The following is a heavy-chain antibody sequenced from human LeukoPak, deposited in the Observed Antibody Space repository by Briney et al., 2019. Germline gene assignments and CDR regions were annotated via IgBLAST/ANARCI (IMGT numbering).Heavy chain of an antibody. CDR3: ARESGSGSPLYYFDY. CDR2: IYDRRST. J-gene: IGHJ4*02. CDR1: GGSISSYY. D-gene: IGHD3-10*01. Sequence: PSETLSLTCTVSGGSISSYYWSWIRQPPGKGLEWIGNIYDRRSTKYNPSLKSRVTISVDTSKNQFSLRLSSVTAADTAVYYCARESGSGSPLYYFDYWGQGTLVTVSS. V-gene: IGHV4-59*01.